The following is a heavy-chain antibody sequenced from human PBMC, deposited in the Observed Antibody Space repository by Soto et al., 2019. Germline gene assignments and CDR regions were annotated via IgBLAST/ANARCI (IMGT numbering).Heavy chain of an antibody. CDR2: IYYSGST. D-gene: IGHD1-7*01. CDR3: ARRMAGTTYFATKYYFDY. Sequence: PSEILSLTCTVSGGSISSGGYYWSWIRQHPGKGLEWIGYIYYSGSTYYNPSLKSRVTISVDTSKNQFSLKLSSVTAADTAVYYCARRMAGTTYFATKYYFDYWGQGTLVTVSS. CDR1: GGSISSGGYY. V-gene: IGHV4-31*03. J-gene: IGHJ4*02.